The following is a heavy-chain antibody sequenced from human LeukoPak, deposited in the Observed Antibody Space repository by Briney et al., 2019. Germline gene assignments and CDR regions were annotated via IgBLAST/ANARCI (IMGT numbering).Heavy chain of an antibody. V-gene: IGHV1-18*01. CDR2: ISAYNGNT. J-gene: IGHJ4*02. Sequence: ASVKVSCKASGYTFTSYGISWVRQAPGQGLEWMGWISAYNGNTNYAQKFQGRVTITADESTSTAYMELSSLRSEDTAVYYCARGGNYYDSSGYYLSGNYWGQGTLVTVSS. CDR3: ARGGNYYDSSGYYLSGNY. CDR1: GYTFTSYG. D-gene: IGHD3-22*01.